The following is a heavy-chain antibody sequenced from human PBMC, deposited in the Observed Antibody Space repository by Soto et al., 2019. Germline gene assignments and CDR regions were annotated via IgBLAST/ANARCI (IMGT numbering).Heavy chain of an antibody. V-gene: IGHV4-4*07. J-gene: IGHJ6*02. Sequence: SETLSLTCTVSGGSISSYYWSWIRQPAGKGLEWIGRIYTSGSTNYNPSLKSRVTMSVDTSKNQFSLKLSSVTAADTAVYYCARDSPHSTLTIRYSYYGMDVRCQGTTGTPSS. CDR1: GGSISSYY. CDR3: ARDSPHSTLTIRYSYYGMDV. CDR2: IYTSGST. D-gene: IGHD4-17*01.